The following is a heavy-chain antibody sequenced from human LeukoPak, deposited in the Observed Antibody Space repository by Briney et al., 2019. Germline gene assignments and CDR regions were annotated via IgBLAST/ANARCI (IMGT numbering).Heavy chain of an antibody. J-gene: IGHJ4*02. D-gene: IGHD6-13*01. CDR1: GFTFSSYW. Sequence: GGSLRLSCAASGFTFSSYWMHWVRQAPGKGLVWVSRINSDGGTTSYADSVKGRFTISRDNAKNTLYLQMNSLRAEDTALYYCARRAYSSSWFVFDYWGQGTLVTVSS. CDR2: INSDGGTT. V-gene: IGHV3-74*01. CDR3: ARRAYSSSWFVFDY.